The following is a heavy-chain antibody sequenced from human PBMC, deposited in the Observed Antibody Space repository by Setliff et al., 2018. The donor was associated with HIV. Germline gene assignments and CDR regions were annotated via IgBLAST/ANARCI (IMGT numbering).Heavy chain of an antibody. CDR1: GGSFSGYY. J-gene: IGHJ6*02. CDR2: INHNGST. Sequence: SETLSLTCAVYGGSFSGYYWSWIRQSPGKGLEWIGEINHNGSTNYNPSLKSRVTISVDTSKNQFSLKLSSVTAADTAVYYCARVRGRYYYHYAMDVWGQGTTVTVSS. V-gene: IGHV4-34*01. CDR3: ARVRGRYYYHYAMDV. D-gene: IGHD3-10*01.